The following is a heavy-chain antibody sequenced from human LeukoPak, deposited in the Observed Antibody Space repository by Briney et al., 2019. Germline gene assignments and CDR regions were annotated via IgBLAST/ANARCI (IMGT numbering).Heavy chain of an antibody. D-gene: IGHD3-3*01. V-gene: IGHV4-38-2*01. J-gene: IGHJ3*02. CDR1: GYSISSGYY. Sequence: ASETLSLTCAVSGYSISSGYYWGWIRQPPGKGLEWIGSIYHSGSTYYNPSLKSRVTISVDTSKNQFSLKLSSVTAADTAVYYCARGQGYYDFWSGYYHDAFDIWGQGTMVTVSS. CDR2: IYHSGST. CDR3: ARGQGYYDFWSGYYHDAFDI.